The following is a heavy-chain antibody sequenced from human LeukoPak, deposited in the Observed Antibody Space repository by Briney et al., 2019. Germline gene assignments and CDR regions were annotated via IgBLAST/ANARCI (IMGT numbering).Heavy chain of an antibody. CDR1: GFTFSSSG. Sequence: GGSLRLSCAASGFTFSSSGMHWDRQAPGKGLEWVSGISGSGDTTYYADSVKGRFTISRDNSKNTLYLQMNSLRAEDTAVYYCAKEAYGSGSSPNWFDPWGQGTLVTVSS. CDR2: ISGSGDTT. J-gene: IGHJ5*02. D-gene: IGHD3-10*01. CDR3: AKEAYGSGSSPNWFDP. V-gene: IGHV3-23*01.